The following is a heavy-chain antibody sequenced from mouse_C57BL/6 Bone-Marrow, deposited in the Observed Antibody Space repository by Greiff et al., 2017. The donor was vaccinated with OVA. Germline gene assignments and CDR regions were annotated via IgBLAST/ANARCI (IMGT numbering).Heavy chain of an antibody. Sequence: VKLMESGAELARPGASVKLSCKASGYTFTSYGISWVKQRTGQGLEWIGEIYPRSGNTYYNEKFKGKATLTADKSSSTAYMELRSLTSEDSAVYFCANYYGSSYGVGFAYWGQGTLVTVSA. J-gene: IGHJ3*01. V-gene: IGHV1-81*01. D-gene: IGHD1-1*01. CDR3: ANYYGSSYGVGFAY. CDR2: IYPRSGNT. CDR1: GYTFTSYG.